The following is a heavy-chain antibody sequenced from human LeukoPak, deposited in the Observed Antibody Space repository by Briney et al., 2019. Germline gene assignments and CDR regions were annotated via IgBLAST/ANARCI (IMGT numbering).Heavy chain of an antibody. CDR1: GGTFSSYA. Sequence: ASVKVSCKASGGTFSSYAISWVRQAPGQGLEWMGGIIPIFGTANYAQKVQGRVTITTDESTSTAYMELSSLRSADTAVYYCATHRKNYYDSSGYYGNSFGYWGQGTLVTVSS. J-gene: IGHJ4*02. CDR3: ATHRKNYYDSSGYYGNSFGY. CDR2: IIPIFGTA. D-gene: IGHD3-22*01. V-gene: IGHV1-69*05.